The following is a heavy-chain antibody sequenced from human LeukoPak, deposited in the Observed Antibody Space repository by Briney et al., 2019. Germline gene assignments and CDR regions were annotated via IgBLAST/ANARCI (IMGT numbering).Heavy chain of an antibody. V-gene: IGHV4-39*01. CDR2: IYYSGST. J-gene: IGHJ5*02. Sequence: SETLSLTCTVSGGSISSSSYYWGWIRQPPGKGLEWIGNIYYSGSTYYNPSLKSRVTISVDTSKHQFSLKLSSVTAADTAVYYCATRYYYDSSGYYYAWGQGTLVTVSS. CDR3: ATRYYYDSSGYYYA. CDR1: GGSISSSSYY. D-gene: IGHD3-22*01.